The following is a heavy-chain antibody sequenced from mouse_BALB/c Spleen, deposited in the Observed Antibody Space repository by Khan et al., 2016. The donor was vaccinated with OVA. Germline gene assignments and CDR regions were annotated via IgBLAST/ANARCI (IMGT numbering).Heavy chain of an antibody. CDR2: IDPATGNS. J-gene: IGHJ4*01. D-gene: IGHD1-2*01. V-gene: IGHV14-3*02. CDR3: ARTAMYDYGSYTIDY. CDR1: GFNITDTY. Sequence: VQLQQSGAELVKPGASVKLSCTATGFNITDTYIHWIVQRPEQGLEWIGRIDPATGNSNYDPTFQGKATITADTSSNTAYLHLTGLTSEDTAFYFCARTAMYDYGSYTIDYWGLGTSVTVSS.